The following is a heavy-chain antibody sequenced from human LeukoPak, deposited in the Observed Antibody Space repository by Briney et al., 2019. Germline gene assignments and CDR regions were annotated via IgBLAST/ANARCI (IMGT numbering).Heavy chain of an antibody. V-gene: IGHV1-8*01. CDR1: GYTFTSYD. Sequence: ASVKVSCKASGYTFTSYDINWVRQATGQGLEWMGWMNPNSGNTGYAQKFQGRVTMTRNTSISTAYMELSSLRSEDTAVYYCARGDITVTSETIYYYYYMDVWGKGTTVTISS. CDR2: MNPNSGNT. J-gene: IGHJ6*03. CDR3: ARGDITVTSETIYYYYYMDV. D-gene: IGHD4-11*01.